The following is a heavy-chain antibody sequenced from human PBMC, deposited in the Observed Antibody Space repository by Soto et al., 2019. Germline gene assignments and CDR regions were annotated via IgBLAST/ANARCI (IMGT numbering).Heavy chain of an antibody. D-gene: IGHD5-18*01. V-gene: IGHV1-18*01. CDR3: ASNGLGYSYGSNDAFDI. Sequence: VQLVQSGAEVKKPGASVKVSCKASGYTFTSYGISWVRQAPGQGLEWMGWISAYNGNTNYAQKLQGRVTMTTDTSTSTAYMELRSLRSDDTAVYYCASNGLGYSYGSNDAFDIWGQGTMVTVSS. CDR2: ISAYNGNT. J-gene: IGHJ3*02. CDR1: GYTFTSYG.